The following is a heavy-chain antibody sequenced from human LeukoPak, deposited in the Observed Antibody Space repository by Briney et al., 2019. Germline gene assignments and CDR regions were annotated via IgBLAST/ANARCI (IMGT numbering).Heavy chain of an antibody. CDR1: GFAFSSYS. CDR2: ISSSSSYI. V-gene: IGHV3-21*01. D-gene: IGHD3-10*01. Sequence: GGSLRLSCAASGFAFSSYSMNWFRQAPGKGLEWVSSISSSSSYIYYADSVKGRFTISRDNAKNSLYLQMNSLRAEDTAVYYCAREDDDYYGSGSYPDYWGQGTLVTVSS. J-gene: IGHJ4*02. CDR3: AREDDDYYGSGSYPDY.